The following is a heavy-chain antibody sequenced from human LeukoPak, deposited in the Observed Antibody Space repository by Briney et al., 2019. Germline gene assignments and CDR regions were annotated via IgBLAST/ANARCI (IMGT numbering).Heavy chain of an antibody. Sequence: ASGKVCCKAAGYTLTSYAMHCVRQAPGQRLEWMGWINAGNGNTKYSQKFQGRVNITRDTSASTAYMELSSLRSEDTAVYYCARERLTYYYDSSGYYFDYWGQGTLVTVSS. CDR1: GYTLTSYA. J-gene: IGHJ4*02. D-gene: IGHD3-22*01. CDR3: ARERLTYYYDSSGYYFDY. CDR2: INAGNGNT. V-gene: IGHV1-3*01.